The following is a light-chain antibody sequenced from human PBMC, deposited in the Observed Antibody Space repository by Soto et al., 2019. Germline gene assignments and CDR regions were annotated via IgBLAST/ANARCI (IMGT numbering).Light chain of an antibody. CDR3: SSYTSSSTLVL. J-gene: IGLJ2*01. CDR2: DVS. V-gene: IGLV2-14*03. Sequence: QSSLTQPASVSGSPGQSITISCPGTSSDVGGYKYVSWYQHHPGKAPKVMIYDVSNRPSGVSNRFSGSKSGNTASLTISGLQAEDEADYYCSSYTSSSTLVLFGGGTQLT. CDR1: SSDVGGYKY.